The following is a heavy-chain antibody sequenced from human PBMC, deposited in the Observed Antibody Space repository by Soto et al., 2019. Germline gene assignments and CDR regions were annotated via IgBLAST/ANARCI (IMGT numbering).Heavy chain of an antibody. J-gene: IGHJ3*02. CDR2: IIPIFGTA. Sequence: ASVKVSCKASGGTFSSYAISWVRQAPGQGLEWMGGIIPIFGTANYAQKFRGRVTITADESTSTAYMELSSLRSEDTAVYYCAREEATGARYAFDIWGQGTMVTVSS. CDR1: GGTFSSYA. D-gene: IGHD1-26*01. CDR3: AREEATGARYAFDI. V-gene: IGHV1-69*13.